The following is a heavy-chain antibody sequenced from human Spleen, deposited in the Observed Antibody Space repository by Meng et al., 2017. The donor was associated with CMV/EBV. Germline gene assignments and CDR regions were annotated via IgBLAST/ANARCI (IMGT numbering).Heavy chain of an antibody. Sequence: GGSLRLSCAASRFTFTNFAIHWVRQAPGKGLEWVAVISYDGSNEYYVDSVKGRFTISRDNSKNTLYLQMNSLRTEDMALYFCAKGRLFGVVAPMDYWGQGILVTVSS. CDR2: ISYDGSNE. V-gene: IGHV3-30*04. CDR1: RFTFTNFA. D-gene: IGHD3-3*01. CDR3: AKGRLFGVVAPMDY. J-gene: IGHJ4*02.